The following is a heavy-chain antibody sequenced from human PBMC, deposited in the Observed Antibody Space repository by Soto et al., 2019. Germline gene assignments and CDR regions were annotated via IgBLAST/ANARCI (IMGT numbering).Heavy chain of an antibody. D-gene: IGHD6-13*01. V-gene: IGHV3-23*01. J-gene: IGHJ5*02. Sequence: GGSLRLSCAASGFTFSSYAMSWVRQAPGKGLEWVSAISGSGGSTYYADSVKGRFTISRDNSKNTLYLQMNSLRAEDTAVYYCAKGRYSSSWYAEFDPWGQGTLVTVSS. CDR2: ISGSGGST. CDR1: GFTFSSYA. CDR3: AKGRYSSSWYAEFDP.